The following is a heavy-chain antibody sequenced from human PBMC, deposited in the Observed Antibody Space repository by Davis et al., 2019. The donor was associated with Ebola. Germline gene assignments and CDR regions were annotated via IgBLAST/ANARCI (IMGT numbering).Heavy chain of an antibody. CDR2: VFYSGRT. Sequence: PSETLSLTCSVSGGSMITNTAYWGWIRQSPGKGLEWIGSVFYSGRTHYNPSLKSRLTISVDTSKNQFSLKLNSLTAADTAVYYCERNNSGIPFDSWGQGALVIVSS. V-gene: IGHV4-39*07. D-gene: IGHD3-10*01. J-gene: IGHJ4*02. CDR1: GGSMITNTAY. CDR3: ERNNSGIPFDS.